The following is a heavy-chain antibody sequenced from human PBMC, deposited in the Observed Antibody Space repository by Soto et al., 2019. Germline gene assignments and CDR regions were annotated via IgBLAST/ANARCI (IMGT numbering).Heavy chain of an antibody. CDR3: AKAYYYGSGIAIYYYYMDV. CDR2: ISYDGSNK. Sequence: GGSLRLSCAASGFTFSSYGMHWVRQAPGKGLEWVAVISYDGSNKYYADSVKGRFTISRDNSKNTLYLQMNSLRAEDTAVYYCAKAYYYGSGIAIYYYYMDVWGKGTTVTVSS. J-gene: IGHJ6*03. CDR1: GFTFSSYG. V-gene: IGHV3-30*18. D-gene: IGHD3-10*01.